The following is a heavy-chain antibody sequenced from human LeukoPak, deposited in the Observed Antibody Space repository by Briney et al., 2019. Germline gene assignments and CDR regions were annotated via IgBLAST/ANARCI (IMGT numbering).Heavy chain of an antibody. D-gene: IGHD6-19*01. V-gene: IGHV4-34*01. J-gene: IGHJ1*01. CDR2: INHSGST. Sequence: PGGSLRLSCAASGFTVTSNYMSWIRQPPGKGLEWIGEINHSGSTNYNPSLKSRVTISVDTSKNQFSLKLSSVTAADTAVYYCARGTVAGRRGDFQHWGQGTLVTVSS. CDR3: ARGTVAGRRGDFQH. CDR1: GFTVTSNY.